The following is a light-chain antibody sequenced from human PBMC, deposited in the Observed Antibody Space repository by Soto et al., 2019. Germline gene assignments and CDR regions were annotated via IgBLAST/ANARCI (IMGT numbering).Light chain of an antibody. V-gene: IGKV1-5*03. CDR2: KAS. CDR1: QSISTW. CDR3: QHYNSYPWT. Sequence: PSTLSASVGDRVTITCRASQSISTWLAWYQQKAGKAPKLLIYKASSLESGVPSRFSGSGSGTEFTLTISSLQPDDFATYYCQHYNSYPWTFGQGTKVDIK. J-gene: IGKJ1*01.